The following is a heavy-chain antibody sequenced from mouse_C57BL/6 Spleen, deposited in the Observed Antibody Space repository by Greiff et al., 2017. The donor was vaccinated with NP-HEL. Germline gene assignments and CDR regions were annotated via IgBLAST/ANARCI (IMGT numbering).Heavy chain of an antibody. D-gene: IGHD1-1*01. CDR3: ARGDYGSSYGFDY. Sequence: VQLQESGAELVKPGASVKMSCKASGYTFTTYPIEWMKQDHGKSLEWIGNFHPYNDDTKYNEKFKGKATLTVEKSSSTVYLELSRLTSDDSAVYYCARGDYGSSYGFDYWGKGTTLTVSS. CDR2: FHPYNDDT. J-gene: IGHJ2*01. V-gene: IGHV1-47*01. CDR1: GYTFTTYP.